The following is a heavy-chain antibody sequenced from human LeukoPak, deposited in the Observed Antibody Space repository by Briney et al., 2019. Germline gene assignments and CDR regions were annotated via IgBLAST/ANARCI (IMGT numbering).Heavy chain of an antibody. CDR1: GFTFSSYS. V-gene: IGHV3-48*02. J-gene: IGHJ1*01. Sequence: GGSLRLSCAASGFTFSSYSMNWVRQAPGKGLEWVSYISSSSSTIYYADSVKGRFTISRDNAKNSLYLQMNNLRDEDTAVYYCARGQGGQWLTAEYFQHWGQGTLVTVSS. CDR3: ARGQGGQWLTAEYFQH. CDR2: ISSSSSTI. D-gene: IGHD6-19*01.